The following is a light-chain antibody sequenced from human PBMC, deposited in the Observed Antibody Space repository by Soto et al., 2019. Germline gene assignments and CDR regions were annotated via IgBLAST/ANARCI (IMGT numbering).Light chain of an antibody. V-gene: IGLV2-14*01. CDR3: RSYTSSSTLV. Sequence: QSALTQPASVSGSPGQSITISCTGTSSDVGGYNYVSWYQQHPGKAPKLMIYEVSTRPSGVSNRFSGSKSGNTASQTISGLQAEDEADYYCRSYTSSSTLVFGTGTKVTVL. CDR2: EVS. J-gene: IGLJ1*01. CDR1: SSDVGGYNY.